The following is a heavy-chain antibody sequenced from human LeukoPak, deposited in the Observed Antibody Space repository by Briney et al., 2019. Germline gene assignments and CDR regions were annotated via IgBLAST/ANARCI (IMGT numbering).Heavy chain of an antibody. CDR2: ISSNSSYI. CDR1: GFTFSSYS. V-gene: IGHV3-21*01. Sequence: GGSLRLSCAASGFTFSSYSMNWVRQAPGKGLEWVSSISSNSSYIYYADSVKGRFTISRDNAKNSLYLQMNSLRAEDTAVYYCARDVPSRVVVVAALDYWGQGTLVTVSS. CDR3: ARDVPSRVVVVAALDY. D-gene: IGHD2-15*01. J-gene: IGHJ4*02.